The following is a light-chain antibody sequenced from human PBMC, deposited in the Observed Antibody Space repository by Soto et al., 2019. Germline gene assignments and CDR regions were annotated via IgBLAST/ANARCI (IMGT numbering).Light chain of an antibody. CDR3: QQYYSYPL. CDR2: AAS. J-gene: IGKJ3*01. V-gene: IGKV1-8*01. Sequence: AIRMTQSPSSLSASTGDRVTITCRASQGISSYLAWYKQKPGKAPKLLIYAASTLQSGVPSRFSGSGSGTDFALTISCLQSEDFATYYCQQYYSYPLFGPGTKVDIK. CDR1: QGISSY.